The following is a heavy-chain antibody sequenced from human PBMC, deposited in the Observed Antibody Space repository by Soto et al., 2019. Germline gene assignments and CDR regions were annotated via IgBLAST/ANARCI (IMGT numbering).Heavy chain of an antibody. CDR3: ARYIGTSCLFDS. CDR1: GGSISSGDFY. D-gene: IGHD2-2*01. V-gene: IGHV4-30-4*01. CDR2: IYYSGIT. Sequence: QVQLQESGPGLVKPSQTLSLTCTVSGGSISSGDFYWIWIRQPPGKGLEWIGYIYYSGITYYNPSLKSRVTMSVATSKKQFSLRLSSVTAADTAVYYCARYIGTSCLFDSWGQGTLVTVSS. J-gene: IGHJ4*02.